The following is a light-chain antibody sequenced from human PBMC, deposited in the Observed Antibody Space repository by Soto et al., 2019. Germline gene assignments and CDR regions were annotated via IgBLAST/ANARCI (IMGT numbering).Light chain of an antibody. J-gene: IGLJ3*02. CDR1: SGYSNYK. CDR3: GADHGSGSNFVYE. V-gene: IGLV9-49*01. Sequence: QPVLTQPPSASASLGASVTLTCTLSSGYSNYKVDWYQQRPGKGPRFVMRVGTGGIVGSKGDGIPDRFSVLGSGPNRYLTIKNIQEEDESDYHCGADHGSGSNFVYEFGGGTKLTVL. CDR2: VGTGGIVG.